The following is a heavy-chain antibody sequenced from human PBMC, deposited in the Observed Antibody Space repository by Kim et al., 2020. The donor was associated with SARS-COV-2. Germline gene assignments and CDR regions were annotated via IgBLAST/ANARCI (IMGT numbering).Heavy chain of an antibody. CDR3: ARVGEIVRGAFDI. D-gene: IGHD5-12*01. J-gene: IGHJ3*02. V-gene: IGHV3-30*04. CDR1: GFTFSSYA. Sequence: GGSLRLSCAASGFTFSSYAMHWVRRAPGKGLEWVAVISYDGSNKYYADSVKGRFTISRDNSKNTLYLQMNSLRAEDTAVYYCARVGEIVRGAFDIWGQGTMVTVSS. CDR2: ISYDGSNK.